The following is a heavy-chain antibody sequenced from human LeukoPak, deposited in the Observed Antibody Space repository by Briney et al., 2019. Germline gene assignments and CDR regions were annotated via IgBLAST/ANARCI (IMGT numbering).Heavy chain of an antibody. CDR1: TFTFSSYW. Sequence: GGSLRLSCEASTFTFSSYWMSWVRQAPGKGLQWIANIRQDGNAKYYVDSVKGRFTISRDNAKNSLYLQMNSLRAEDTAVYYCARDRGNQRGYYYYYMDVWGKGTTVTVSS. V-gene: IGHV3-7*01. J-gene: IGHJ6*03. CDR2: IRQDGNAK. D-gene: IGHD1-14*01. CDR3: ARDRGNQRGYYYYYMDV.